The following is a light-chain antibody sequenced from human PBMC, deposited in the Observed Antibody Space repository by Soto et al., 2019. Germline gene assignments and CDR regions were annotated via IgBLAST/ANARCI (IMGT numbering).Light chain of an antibody. V-gene: IGKV1-12*01. CDR1: QVIRSW. J-gene: IGKJ4*01. CDR2: DAS. Sequence: MSQPPSPGSAVVGERVSMTRRASQVIRSWLAWYQQKPGKAPKLLIYDASTWQSGVPSRFSGRGSGTDFTLNTNSLQPEDFATYYCHQANSCPLTFGGGTEVDI. CDR3: HQANSCPLT.